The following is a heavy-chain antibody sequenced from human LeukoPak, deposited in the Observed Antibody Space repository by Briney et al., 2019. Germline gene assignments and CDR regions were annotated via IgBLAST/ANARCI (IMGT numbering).Heavy chain of an antibody. CDR2: ISGSGGST. Sequence: PGGSLRLSCAASGITFSRYAMSWVRQAPGKGLEWVSAISGSGGSTYYADSVKGRFTISRDNSKNTLYLQMNSLRAEDTAVYYCASGPGSYYKNFDYWGQGTLLTVSS. J-gene: IGHJ4*02. CDR3: ASGPGSYYKNFDY. V-gene: IGHV3-23*01. D-gene: IGHD3-10*01. CDR1: GITFSRYA.